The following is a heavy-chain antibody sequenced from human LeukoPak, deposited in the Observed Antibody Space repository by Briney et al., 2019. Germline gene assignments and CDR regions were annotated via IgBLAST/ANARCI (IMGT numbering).Heavy chain of an antibody. V-gene: IGHV3-53*01. CDR2: IYSGGST. J-gene: IGHJ4*02. D-gene: IGHD6-13*01. CDR3: AKQGIAAAGTALQDY. CDR1: GFTVSSNY. Sequence: PGGSLRLSCAASGFTVSSNYMSWVRQAPGKGLEWVSVIYSGGSTYYADSVKGRFTISRDNSKNTLYLQMNSLRAEDTAVYYCAKQGIAAAGTALQDYWGQGTLVTVSS.